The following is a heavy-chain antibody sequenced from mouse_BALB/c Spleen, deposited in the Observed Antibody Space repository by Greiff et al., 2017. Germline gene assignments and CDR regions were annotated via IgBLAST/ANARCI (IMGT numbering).Heavy chain of an antibody. CDR2: INPSSGYT. CDR1: GYTFTSYT. D-gene: IGHD3-3*01. CDR3: ARGDHYAMDY. V-gene: IGHV1-4*01. Sequence: QVHVKQSGAELARPGASVKMSCKASGYTFTSYTMHWVKQRPGQGLEWIGYINPSSGYTNYNQKFKDKATLTADKSSSTAYMQLSSLTSEDSAVYYCARGDHYAMDYWGQGTSVTVSS. J-gene: IGHJ4*01.